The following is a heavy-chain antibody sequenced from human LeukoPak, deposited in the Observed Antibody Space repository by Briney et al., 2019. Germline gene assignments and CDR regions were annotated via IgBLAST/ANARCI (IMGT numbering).Heavy chain of an antibody. V-gene: IGHV3-20*04. CDR3: ARAPARIAAAGNMDV. J-gene: IGHJ6*03. CDR1: GFTFDDYS. Sequence: GGSLRLSCAAPGFTFDDYSMSWVPQAPGKGLEWVSNINWNGDSTGYADSVKGRFTISRDNAKNSLYLQMNRLRAEDTAVYYCARAPARIAAAGNMDVWGKGTTVTVSS. CDR2: INWNGDST. D-gene: IGHD6-13*01.